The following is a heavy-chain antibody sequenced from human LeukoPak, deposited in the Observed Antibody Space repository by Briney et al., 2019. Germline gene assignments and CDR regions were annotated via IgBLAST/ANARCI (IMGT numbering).Heavy chain of an antibody. CDR3: ARGRAITIFGVVISNWFDP. J-gene: IGHJ5*02. D-gene: IGHD3-3*01. V-gene: IGHV4-39*07. CDR2: INHSGST. Sequence: SETLSLTCTVSGGSISSSSYYWGWIRQPPGKGLEWIGEINHSGSTNYNPSLKSRVTISVDTSKNQFSLKLSSVTAADTAVYYCARGRAITIFGVVISNWFDPWGQGTLVTVSS. CDR1: GGSISSSSYY.